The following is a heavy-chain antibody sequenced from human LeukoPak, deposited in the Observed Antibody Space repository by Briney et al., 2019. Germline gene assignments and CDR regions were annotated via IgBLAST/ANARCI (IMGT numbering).Heavy chain of an antibody. CDR3: ARGSTYYDFWSGYPAVLGMDL. V-gene: IGHV4-59*01. CDR1: GGSISSYY. CDR2: IYYSGRT. J-gene: IGHJ6*02. Sequence: SETLSLTCTVSGGSISSYYWSWIRQPPGKGLEWIGYIYYSGRTNYNPSLKSRVTISVETSKNQFSLKLSSVAAADTAVYYCARGSTYYDFWSGYPAVLGMDLWGQGTTVTVSS. D-gene: IGHD3-3*01.